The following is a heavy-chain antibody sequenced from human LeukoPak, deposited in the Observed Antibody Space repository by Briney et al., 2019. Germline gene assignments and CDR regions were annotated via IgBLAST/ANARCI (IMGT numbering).Heavy chain of an antibody. CDR2: ISTSGGGT. J-gene: IGHJ4*02. CDR1: GFAFSFYV. Sequence: GGSLRLSCAASGFAFSFYVMSWVRQAPGKGLEWVSSISTSGGGTYYAGPVKGRVTISRDNSKNTLYLQMNSLRAEDTAVYYCARDPAVAGPSYFDYWGQGTLVTVSS. V-gene: IGHV3-23*01. CDR3: ARDPAVAGPSYFDY. D-gene: IGHD6-19*01.